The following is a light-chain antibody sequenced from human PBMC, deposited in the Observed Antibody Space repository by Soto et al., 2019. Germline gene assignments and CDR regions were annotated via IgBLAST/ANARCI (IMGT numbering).Light chain of an antibody. J-gene: IGKJ1*01. Sequence: VITQSPLSVPFTLAHSATLSCRASQTVSGSQLAWYQQRPGQPPRLLIFDASRRATGIPDRFSGSGSGTDFSLTISRLEPEDFAVYYCQQYGGSPWTFGQGTKVDIK. V-gene: IGKV3-20*01. CDR1: QTVSGSQ. CDR2: DAS. CDR3: QQYGGSPWT.